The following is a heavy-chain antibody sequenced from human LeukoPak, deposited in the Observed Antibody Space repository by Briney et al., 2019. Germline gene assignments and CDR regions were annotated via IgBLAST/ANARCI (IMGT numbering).Heavy chain of an antibody. D-gene: IGHD3-10*01. V-gene: IGHV4-39*07. Sequence: SETLSLTCTVSGGSISSSSYYWGWIRQPPGTGLEWLGSIYYSGSTYYNPSLKSRVTISVNTSRNQFSLKLSSVTAADTAVYYCAGLYYYGSGSYYNHYYYYYMDVWGKGTTVTVSS. CDR3: AGLYYYGSGSYYNHYYYYYMDV. CDR2: IYYSGST. CDR1: GGSISSSSYY. J-gene: IGHJ6*03.